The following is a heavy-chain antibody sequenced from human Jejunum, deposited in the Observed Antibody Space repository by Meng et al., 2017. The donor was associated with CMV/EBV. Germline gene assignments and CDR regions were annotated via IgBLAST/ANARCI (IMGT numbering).Heavy chain of an antibody. CDR2: ISGSSTYI. CDR3: ARAIDYGDPNWFDP. CDR1: GFTFNSYS. Sequence: ASGFTFNSYSVTWVRQAPGKGLEWLSYISGSSTYIYHADSVKGRFTISRDNAKNSVYLQMNRLRAEDTAVYYCARAIDYGDPNWFDPWGQGTLVTVSS. D-gene: IGHD4-17*01. V-gene: IGHV3-21*01. J-gene: IGHJ5*02.